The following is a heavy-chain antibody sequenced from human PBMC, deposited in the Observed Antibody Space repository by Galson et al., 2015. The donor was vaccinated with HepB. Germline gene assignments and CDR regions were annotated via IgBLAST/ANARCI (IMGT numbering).Heavy chain of an antibody. CDR1: GCRFSVYS. Sequence: SLRLSCAASGCRFSVYSMNWVRQAPGKGLEWISYINGGSTTIHYTDSVKGRFSISRDNAKNTLYLQMNGPRVDDTAIYYCARDDYNDYVRLDYWGQGTLVSVSS. CDR2: INGGSTTI. V-gene: IGHV3-48*04. D-gene: IGHD4-11*01. CDR3: ARDDYNDYVRLDY. J-gene: IGHJ4*02.